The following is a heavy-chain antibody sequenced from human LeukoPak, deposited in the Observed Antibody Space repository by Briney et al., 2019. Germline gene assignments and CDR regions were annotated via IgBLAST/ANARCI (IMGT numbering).Heavy chain of an antibody. CDR3: ARGGGWRNYFDY. Sequence: SETLSLTCTVSGDSISTYYWSWIRQPPGKGLEWIGYIYYSGNTNYNPSLKSRVTISVDTSKNQFSLKLSSVPAADTAIYYCARGGGWRNYFDYWGQGTLVTVSS. J-gene: IGHJ4*02. CDR1: GDSISTYY. CDR2: IYYSGNT. V-gene: IGHV4-59*01. D-gene: IGHD6-19*01.